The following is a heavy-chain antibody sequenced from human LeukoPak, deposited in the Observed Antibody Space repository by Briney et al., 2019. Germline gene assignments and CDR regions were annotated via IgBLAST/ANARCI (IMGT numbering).Heavy chain of an antibody. CDR1: GFTFSSYE. CDR2: ISSSGSTI. CDR3: ARGKWELLTY. V-gene: IGHV3-48*03. D-gene: IGHD1-26*01. Sequence: PGRSLRLSCAASGFTFSSYEMNWVRQAPGKGLEWVSYISSSGSTIYYADSVKGRFTISRDNAKNSLYLQMNSLRAEDTAVYYCARGKWELLTYWGQGTLVTVSS. J-gene: IGHJ4*02.